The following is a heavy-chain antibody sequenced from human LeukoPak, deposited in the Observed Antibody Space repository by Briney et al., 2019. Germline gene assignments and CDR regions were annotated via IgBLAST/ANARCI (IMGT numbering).Heavy chain of an antibody. Sequence: SETLSLTCTVSGGSISSYYWSWIRQPAGKGLEWIGRIYTSGSTNYNPSLKSRVTMSVDTSKNQFSLKLSSVTAADTAVYYCARQEGIAAAGPPNYYYYGMDVWGQGTTVTVSS. CDR1: GGSISSYY. CDR2: IYTSGST. CDR3: ARQEGIAAAGPPNYYYYGMDV. J-gene: IGHJ6*02. D-gene: IGHD6-13*01. V-gene: IGHV4-4*07.